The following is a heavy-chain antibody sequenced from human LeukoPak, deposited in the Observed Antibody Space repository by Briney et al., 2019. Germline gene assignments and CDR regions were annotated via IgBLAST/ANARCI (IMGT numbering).Heavy chain of an antibody. CDR2: ISGGGGST. V-gene: IGHV3-23*01. D-gene: IGHD2/OR15-2a*01. CDR1: GFTFSSYA. CDR3: AKVAVTSTILGVRYFDY. J-gene: IGHJ4*02. Sequence: GGSLRLSCAASGFTFSSYAMTWVRQAPGKGLEWVSVISGGGGSTYYADSVKGRFTFSRDNSKSTLYLQMNSLRAEDTAVYYCAKVAVTSTILGVRYFDYWGQGTLVTVSS.